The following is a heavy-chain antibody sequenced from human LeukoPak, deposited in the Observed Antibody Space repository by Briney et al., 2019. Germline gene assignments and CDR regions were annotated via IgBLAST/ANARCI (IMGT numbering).Heavy chain of an antibody. CDR1: GGSFSGYY. V-gene: IGHV4-34*01. D-gene: IGHD6-6*01. CDR2: INHSGST. J-gene: IGHJ4*02. Sequence: SSETLSLTCAVYGGSFSGYYWSWIRQPPGKGLEWNGEINHSGSTNYNPSLKSRVTISVDTSKNQFSLKLSSVTAADTAVYYCVKGQLGMNYWGQGTLVTVSS. CDR3: VKGQLGMNY.